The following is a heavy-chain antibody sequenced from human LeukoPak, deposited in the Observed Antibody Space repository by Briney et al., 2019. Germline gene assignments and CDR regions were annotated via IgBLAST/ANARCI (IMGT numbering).Heavy chain of an antibody. CDR3: ARRGRGSRGDFDY. J-gene: IGHJ4*02. CDR2: IYYSGTT. D-gene: IGHD3-10*01. CDR1: GGSISASSYY. V-gene: IGHV4-39*01. Sequence: PSEALSLTCTVSGGSISASSYYWGWIRQPPGKWLEWIATIYYSGTTYYNPSLKSRVTISVDTSKNQFSLNLSSVTAADTAVYYCARRGRGSRGDFDYGGQGTLVTASS.